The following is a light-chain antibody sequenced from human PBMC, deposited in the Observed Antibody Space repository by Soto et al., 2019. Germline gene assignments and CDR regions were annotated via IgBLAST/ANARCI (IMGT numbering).Light chain of an antibody. CDR2: GTF. Sequence: IQLTQSPSSLSASVGDRVSITCRASQDIKTYLAWYQQKQGKAPKLLISGTFTLQSGVPSRFNGSGSGTDYTLTISRLQPEDFATYYCQHLNNYPPFTFGPATKVDLE. J-gene: IGKJ3*01. CDR1: QDIKTY. CDR3: QHLNNYPPFT. V-gene: IGKV1-9*01.